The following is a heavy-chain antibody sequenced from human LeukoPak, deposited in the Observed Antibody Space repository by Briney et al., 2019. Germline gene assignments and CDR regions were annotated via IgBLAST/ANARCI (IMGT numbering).Heavy chain of an antibody. V-gene: IGHV1-2*02. D-gene: IGHD3-22*01. J-gene: IGHJ3*01. CDR3: ARRNTVIVAALEEYGDHWFL. Sequence: GASVKVSCKASGYTFTDYYMHWVRQAPGQGLEWMGWISCNSGGTNYAQKFQGRVTMTRDTSLSTVYMELSSLRSDDKDVYYCARRNTVIVAALEEYGDHWFLWGQGTMVTVSS. CDR2: ISCNSGGT. CDR1: GYTFTDYY.